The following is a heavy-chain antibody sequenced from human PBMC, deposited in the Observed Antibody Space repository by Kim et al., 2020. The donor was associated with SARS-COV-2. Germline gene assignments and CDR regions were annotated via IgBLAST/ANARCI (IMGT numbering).Heavy chain of an antibody. Sequence: GGSLRLSCAASGFTFDDYTMHWVRQAPGKGLEWVSLISWDGGSTYYADSVKGRFTISRDNSKNSLYLQMNSLRTEDTALYYCAKDSSGWPTDYYYYGMDVWGQGTTVTVSS. D-gene: IGHD6-19*01. J-gene: IGHJ6*02. V-gene: IGHV3-43*01. CDR3: AKDSSGWPTDYYYYGMDV. CDR2: ISWDGGST. CDR1: GFTFDDYT.